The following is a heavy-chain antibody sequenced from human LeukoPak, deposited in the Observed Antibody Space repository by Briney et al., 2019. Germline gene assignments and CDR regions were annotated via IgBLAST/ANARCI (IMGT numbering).Heavy chain of an antibody. V-gene: IGHV1-69*13. CDR3: ARHRGYDFWSGMDV. J-gene: IGHJ6*03. CDR1: GGTFSSYA. CDR2: IIPIFGTA. Sequence: ASVKVPCKASGGTFSSYAISWVRQAPGQGLEWMGGIIPIFGTANYAQKFQGRVTITADESTSTAYMELSSLRSEDTAVYYCARHRGYDFWSGMDVWGKGTTVTVSS. D-gene: IGHD3-3*01.